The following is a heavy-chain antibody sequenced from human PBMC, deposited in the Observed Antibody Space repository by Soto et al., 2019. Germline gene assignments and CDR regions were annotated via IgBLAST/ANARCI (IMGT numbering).Heavy chain of an antibody. V-gene: IGHV3-23*01. D-gene: IGHD3-16*01. CDR1: GFKLSNYA. J-gene: IGHJ4*02. CDR3: AKDRRAGGNSAFYFDF. CDR2: ISATGGGT. Sequence: HPVGSLRLSCAASGFKLSNYAMSWVRQAPGKGLEWVSLISATGGGTYYADSVKGRFTISRDNSHNTLYLQVHSLTAEDTAVYYCAKDRRAGGNSAFYFDFWGQGAQVTVSS.